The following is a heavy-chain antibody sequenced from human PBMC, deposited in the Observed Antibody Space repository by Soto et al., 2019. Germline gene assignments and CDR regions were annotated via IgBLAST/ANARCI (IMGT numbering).Heavy chain of an antibody. D-gene: IGHD3-3*01. CDR1: GFTFSNFV. J-gene: IGHJ4*02. CDR2: ISYDGSQK. V-gene: IGHV3-30-3*01. CDR3: AAMHYNFWSGSVDY. Sequence: QVQLVESGGGVVQPGRSLRVSCSASGFTFSNFVMHWVRQGPGKGLEWVAVISYDGSQKHYADSVKGRFTISRDNSNKMLFLHMNSLRAEDTAVYYCAAMHYNFWSGSVDYWGQGIHVTVSS.